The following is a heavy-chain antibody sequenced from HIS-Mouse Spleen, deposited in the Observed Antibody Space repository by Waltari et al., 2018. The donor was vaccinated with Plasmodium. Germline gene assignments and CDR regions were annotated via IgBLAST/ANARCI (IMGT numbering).Heavy chain of an antibody. CDR1: GFTFSSYD. CDR3: ARGPTYSSSYYFDY. V-gene: IGHV3-13*01. D-gene: IGHD6-6*01. Sequence: EVQLVESGGGLVQPGGSLRLSCAASGFTFSSYDMHWVRQARGKGRELVSAIGTAGDTYDPGSVNGRITISRENAKNSLYLQMNSLRAGDTAVYYCARGPTYSSSYYFDYWGQGTLVTVSS. J-gene: IGHJ4*02. CDR2: IGTAGDT.